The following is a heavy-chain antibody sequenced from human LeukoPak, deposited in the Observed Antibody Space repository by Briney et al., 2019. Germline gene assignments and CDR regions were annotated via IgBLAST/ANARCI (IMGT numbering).Heavy chain of an antibody. CDR3: ASHAVAGHPDTNYYYYGMDV. D-gene: IGHD6-19*01. V-gene: IGHV3-33*08. CDR1: GFTFRSYG. Sequence: PGGSLRLSCAASGFTFRSYGMHWVRQAPGKGLEWVAVIWYDGSNKYYADSVKGRFTISRDNSKNTLYLQMNSLRAEDTAVYYCASHAVAGHPDTNYYYYGMDVWGQGTTVTVSS. J-gene: IGHJ6*02. CDR2: IWYDGSNK.